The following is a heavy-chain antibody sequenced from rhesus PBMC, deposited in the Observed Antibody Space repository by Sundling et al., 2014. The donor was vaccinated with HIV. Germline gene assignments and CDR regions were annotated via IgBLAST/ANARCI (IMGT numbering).Heavy chain of an antibody. CDR3: TRMNIWTGPPFDY. V-gene: IGHV3-184*01. Sequence: EVQLVESGGGLVQPGGSLRLSCTASGFTFSNHYMYWVRQAPGKGLEWVGFIRSKAYGGTAEYAASVKGRFTISRDDSKSIAYLQMNSLKTEDTAVYYCTRMNIWTGPPFDYWGQGVLVTVSS. D-gene: IGHD3-3*01. J-gene: IGHJ4*01. CDR2: IRSKAYGGTA. CDR1: GFTFSNHY.